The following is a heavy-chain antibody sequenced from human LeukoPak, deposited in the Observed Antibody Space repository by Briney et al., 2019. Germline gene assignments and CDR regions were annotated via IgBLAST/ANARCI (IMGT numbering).Heavy chain of an antibody. V-gene: IGHV3-21*01. CDR3: ACGYSYGTGYFDY. CDR2: ISSSSTYI. J-gene: IGHJ4*02. CDR1: GFSFSNYS. Sequence: GGSLRLSCAASGFSFSNYSMNWVRQAPGKWLEWVSSISSSSTYIYYADSVKGRFTISRDNSKNTLYLQMNSLRAEDTAVYYCACGYSYGTGYFDYWGQGTLVTVSS. D-gene: IGHD5-18*01.